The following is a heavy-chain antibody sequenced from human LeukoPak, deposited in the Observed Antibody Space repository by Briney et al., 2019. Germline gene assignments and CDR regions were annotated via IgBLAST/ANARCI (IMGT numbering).Heavy chain of an antibody. V-gene: IGHV1-69*13. D-gene: IGHD5-18*01. J-gene: IGHJ4*02. CDR3: ARSQGYSYGSSY. CDR2: IVPILGTA. CDR1: GGSFGRYA. Sequence: SVRVSCKAPGGSFGRYAISWVRQAPGQGLEWMGGIVPILGTANYAQKFQGRVTITADDSTGTAYMELTSLRSADTAVYYCARSQGYSYGSSYWGQGTLVTVSS.